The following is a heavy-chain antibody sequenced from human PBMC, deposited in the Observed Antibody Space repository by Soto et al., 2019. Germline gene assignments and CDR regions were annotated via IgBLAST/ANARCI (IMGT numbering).Heavy chain of an antibody. J-gene: IGHJ4*02. CDR1: GFTFSSYA. D-gene: IGHD3-10*01. V-gene: IGHV3-23*01. Sequence: EVQLLESGGGLVQPGGSLRLSCAASGFTFSSYAMSWVRQAPGKGLEWVSAISGSGGSTYYADSVKGRFTISRDNSKNTLYLQMNSLRAEDTAVYYCAKDRGGGITMVRGVIITSFDYWGQGTLVTVSS. CDR2: ISGSGGST. CDR3: AKDRGGGITMVRGVIITSFDY.